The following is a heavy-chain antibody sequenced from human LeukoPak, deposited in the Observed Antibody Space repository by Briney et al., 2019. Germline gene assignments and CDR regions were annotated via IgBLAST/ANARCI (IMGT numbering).Heavy chain of an antibody. CDR2: ISSRSSTI. D-gene: IGHD3-10*01. J-gene: IGHJ4*02. Sequence: GGSLRLSCAASGFTFSSYEMNWVRQAPGKGLEWVSYISSRSSTIYYADSVKGRFTISRDNAKNSLYLQMNSLRAEDTAVYYCARDGYYYGSGSYYKVDFDYWGQGTLVTVSS. V-gene: IGHV3-48*01. CDR1: GFTFSSYE. CDR3: ARDGYYYGSGSYYKVDFDY.